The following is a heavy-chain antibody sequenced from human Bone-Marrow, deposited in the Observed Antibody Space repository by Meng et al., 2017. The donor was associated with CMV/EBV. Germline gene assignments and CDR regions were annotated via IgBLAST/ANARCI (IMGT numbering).Heavy chain of an antibody. CDR2: TYYRSKWYN. CDR1: RDSFSSNSVA. Sequence: PSCPGLVKPSQTLARTCAISRDSFSSNSVAWNWIRHSPSRGLEWLGRTYYRSKWYNDYAVSVKSRITINPDTSKNQFSLQLNSVTPEDTAVYYCARVEQLIFDYWGQGTLVTVSS. V-gene: IGHV6-1*01. J-gene: IGHJ4*02. D-gene: IGHD6-6*01. CDR3: ARVEQLIFDY.